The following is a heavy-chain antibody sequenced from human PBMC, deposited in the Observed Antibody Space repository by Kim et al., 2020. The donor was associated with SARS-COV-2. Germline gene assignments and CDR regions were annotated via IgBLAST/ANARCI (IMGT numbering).Heavy chain of an antibody. V-gene: IGHV4-34*01. D-gene: IGHD2-2*01. Sequence: YSWTWIRQRPGKGLEWIGEINHSGGTNYSPSLMSRVTMSIDTSKNQFSVRLRSVTAADTALYFCARGHTVVVPSPILGLGPIYYYYNMDV. CDR1: YS. CDR3: ARGHTVVVPSPILGLGPIYYYYNMDV. CDR2: INHSGGT. J-gene: IGHJ6*03.